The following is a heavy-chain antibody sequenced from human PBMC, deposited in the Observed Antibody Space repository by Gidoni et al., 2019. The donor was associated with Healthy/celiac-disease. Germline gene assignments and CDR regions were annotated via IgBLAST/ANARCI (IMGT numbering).Heavy chain of an antibody. V-gene: IGHV3-7*04. CDR2: IKQDGSEK. CDR3: ARVAVAGTFDWFDP. J-gene: IGHJ5*02. D-gene: IGHD6-19*01. Sequence: EVQLVESGGGWVQPGGSLRRSCAASGFTVSSYWMSWVRQAPGKGLGWVANIKQDGSEKYYVDSVKGRFTISRDNAKNSLYLQMNSLRAEDTAVYYCARVAVAGTFDWFDPWGQGTLVTVSS. CDR1: GFTVSSYW.